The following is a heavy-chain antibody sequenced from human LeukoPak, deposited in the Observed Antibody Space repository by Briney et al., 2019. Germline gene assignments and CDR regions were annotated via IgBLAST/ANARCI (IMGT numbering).Heavy chain of an antibody. CDR1: GGSISSGGYY. J-gene: IGHJ4*02. CDR2: IYYSGST. D-gene: IGHD3-9*01. V-gene: IGHV4-31*03. CDR3: ARGFNDILTGYRFDY. Sequence: PSQTLSLTCTVSGGSISSGGYYWSWIRQHPGKGLEWIGYIYYSGSTYYNPSLKSRVTISVDTSKNQFSLKLSSVTAADTAVYYCARGFNDILTGYRFDYWGQGTWSPSPQ.